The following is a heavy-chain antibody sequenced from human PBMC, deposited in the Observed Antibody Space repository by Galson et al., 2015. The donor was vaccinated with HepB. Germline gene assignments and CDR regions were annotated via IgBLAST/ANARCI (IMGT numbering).Heavy chain of an antibody. D-gene: IGHD6-19*01. CDR3: AKGPSNGWYYFDY. J-gene: IGHJ4*02. CDR1: GFTFNSYA. CDR2: LSAGGGSA. Sequence: SLRLSCAASGFTFNSYAMGWVRQAPGKGLEWVSALSAGGGSAYYADSVKGRFTISRDNSKNTLYLQMNSLRAEDTAIYYCAKGPSNGWYYFDYWGQGTLVTVSS. V-gene: IGHV3-23*01.